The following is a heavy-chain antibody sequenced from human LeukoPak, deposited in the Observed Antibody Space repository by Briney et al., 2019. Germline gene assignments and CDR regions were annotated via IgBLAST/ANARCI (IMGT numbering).Heavy chain of an antibody. CDR2: INPSGGST. V-gene: IGHV1-46*01. J-gene: IGHJ6*02. CDR1: GYTFTSYY. Sequence: ASVKVSCKASGYTFTSYYMHWVRQAPGQGLEWMGIINPSGGSTSYAQKFQGRVTMTRDTSTSTVYMELSSLRSEDTAVYYCARDRKYCSGGSCYPPELYYYYGMDVWGQGTTVTVSS. D-gene: IGHD2-15*01. CDR3: ARDRKYCSGGSCYPPELYYYYGMDV.